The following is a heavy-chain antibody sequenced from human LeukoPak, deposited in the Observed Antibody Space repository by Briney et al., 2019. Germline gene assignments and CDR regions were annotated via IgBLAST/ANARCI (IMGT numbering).Heavy chain of an antibody. J-gene: IGHJ5*02. Sequence: GESLKISCKGSGYSFTTYWIGWVRQMPGKGLEWMGIIYPGDSNTRYSPSFQGQVTISADKSISTAYLQWSSLKASDTAMYYCARDRGYGDHPSWFDPWGQGTQVTVSS. CDR3: ARDRGYGDHPSWFDP. D-gene: IGHD5-12*01. CDR2: IYPGDSNT. CDR1: GYSFTTYW. V-gene: IGHV5-51*01.